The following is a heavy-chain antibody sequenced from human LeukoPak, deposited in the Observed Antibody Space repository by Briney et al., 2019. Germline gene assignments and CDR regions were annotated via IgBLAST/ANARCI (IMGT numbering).Heavy chain of an antibody. CDR3: GVGQQLATDY. CDR1: GGSFSGYY. Sequence: SETLSLTCAVYGGSFSGYYWSWIRQPPGKGLEWIGEINHSGSTNYNPSLKSRVTISVDTSKNQFSLKLSSVTAADTAVYYCGVGQQLATDYWGQGTLVTVSS. CDR2: INHSGST. J-gene: IGHJ4*02. V-gene: IGHV4-34*01. D-gene: IGHD6-13*01.